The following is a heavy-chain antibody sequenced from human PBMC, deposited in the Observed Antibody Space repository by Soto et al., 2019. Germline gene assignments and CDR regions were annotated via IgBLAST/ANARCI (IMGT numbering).Heavy chain of an antibody. Sequence: QVTLEESGPTRVKPTQTLTLTCTFSGFSLATSGVGVGWVRQPPGKALERLALIYWDDDKRYSPSLRSRLTVTKDTSRNQVVLTMTNMDPVDTATYYCAHRVGLQGNWNGGYFYFWGQGALVTVSS. CDR1: GFSLATSGVG. CDR2: IYWDDDK. V-gene: IGHV2-5*02. J-gene: IGHJ4*02. D-gene: IGHD1-1*01. CDR3: AHRVGLQGNWNGGYFYF.